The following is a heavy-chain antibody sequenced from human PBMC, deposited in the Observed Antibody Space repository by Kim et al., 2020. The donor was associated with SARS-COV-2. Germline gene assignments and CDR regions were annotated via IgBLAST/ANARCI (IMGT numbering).Heavy chain of an antibody. V-gene: IGHV3-30*02. J-gene: IGHJ4*02. D-gene: IGHD6-19*01. CDR3: AKDRGSSGWYLGY. Sequence: YADSVKGRFTISRDNSKNTLYLQMNSLRAEDTAVYYCAKDRGSSGWYLGYWGQGTLVTVSS.